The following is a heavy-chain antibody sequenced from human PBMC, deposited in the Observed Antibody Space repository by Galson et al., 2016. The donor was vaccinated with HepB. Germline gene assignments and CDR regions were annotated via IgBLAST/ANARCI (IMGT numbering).Heavy chain of an antibody. J-gene: IGHJ3*02. CDR1: GDSVSGTTIA. Sequence: CAISGDSVSGTTIAWNWIRHSPSRGLEWLGRTYYRSKWYYDYAGSVKSRITINPDTSRNQFSLQLNSVTPEDTAVCYCARDGYTSGWHGAFEIWGQGTMVTVSS. CDR3: ARDGYTSGWHGAFEI. V-gene: IGHV6-1*01. CDR2: TYYRSKWYY. D-gene: IGHD6-19*01.